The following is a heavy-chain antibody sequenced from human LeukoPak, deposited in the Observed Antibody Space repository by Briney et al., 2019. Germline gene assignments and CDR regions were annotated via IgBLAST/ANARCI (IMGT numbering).Heavy chain of an antibody. V-gene: IGHV3-74*03. Sequence: PGGSLRLSCVASGFTLSRYWMHWVRQVPGKGLEWVSRINEDASTITYADSVKGRFTISRDNAKNTQYLQMNSLRAEDTAVYFCVRDLILVWTPGDDFDHWGQGTLVTVSS. D-gene: IGHD3-16*01. CDR1: GFTLSRYW. CDR3: VRDLILVWTPGDDFDH. CDR2: INEDASTI. J-gene: IGHJ4*02.